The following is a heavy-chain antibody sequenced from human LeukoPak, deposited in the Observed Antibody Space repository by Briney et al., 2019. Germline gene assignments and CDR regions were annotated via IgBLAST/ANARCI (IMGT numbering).Heavy chain of an antibody. CDR2: ISSSSSYT. Sequence: PGGSLRLSCAASGFTFSDYYMCWIRQAPGKGLEWVSYISSSSSYTNYADSVKGRFIISRDNAKNSLYLQMNSLRAEDTAVYYCARERMAGTSDYWGQGTLVTVSS. J-gene: IGHJ4*02. D-gene: IGHD6-19*01. V-gene: IGHV3-11*06. CDR3: ARERMAGTSDY. CDR1: GFTFSDYY.